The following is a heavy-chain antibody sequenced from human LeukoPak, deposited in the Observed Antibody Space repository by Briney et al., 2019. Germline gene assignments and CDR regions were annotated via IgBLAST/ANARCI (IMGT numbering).Heavy chain of an antibody. CDR1: GYTFTGYD. CDR2: MNPNSGNT. V-gene: IGHV1-8*02. D-gene: IGHD6-19*01. Sequence: GASVKVSCKASGYTFTGYDINWVRQATGQGLEWMGWMNPNSGNTGYAQKLQGRVTMTTDTSTSTAYMELRSLRSDDTAVYYCARTVAVKGYYYYYMDVWGKGTTVTVSS. J-gene: IGHJ6*03. CDR3: ARTVAVKGYYYYYMDV.